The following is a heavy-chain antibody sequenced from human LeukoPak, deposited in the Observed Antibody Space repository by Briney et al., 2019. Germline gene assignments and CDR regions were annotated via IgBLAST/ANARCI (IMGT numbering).Heavy chain of an antibody. CDR3: AKDYSKTSYYGSGTYYRPNWFDP. Sequence: GGSLRLSCAASGFTFDDYDMTWVRQSPGRGLEWLSGIDWSGDRTTYADSVKGRFTISRDNSKNTLYLQMNSLRAEDTAVYYCAKDYSKTSYYGSGTYYRPNWFDPWGQGTLVTVSS. J-gene: IGHJ5*02. V-gene: IGHV3-20*04. CDR1: GFTFDDYD. D-gene: IGHD3-10*01. CDR2: IDWSGDRT.